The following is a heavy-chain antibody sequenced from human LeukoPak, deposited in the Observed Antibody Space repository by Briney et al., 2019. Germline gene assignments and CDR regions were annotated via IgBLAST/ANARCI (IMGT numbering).Heavy chain of an antibody. CDR2: IWYDGSNK. CDR3: ARGSPYGGKQY. CDR1: GFTFSSYG. V-gene: IGHV3-33*01. Sequence: GGSLRLSCAASGFTFSSYGMHWVRQAPGKGLEWVAVIWYDGSNKYYADSVKGRFTISRDNSKNTLYLQMNSLRVEDTAVYYCARGSPYGGKQYWGQGTLVTVSS. J-gene: IGHJ4*02. D-gene: IGHD4-23*01.